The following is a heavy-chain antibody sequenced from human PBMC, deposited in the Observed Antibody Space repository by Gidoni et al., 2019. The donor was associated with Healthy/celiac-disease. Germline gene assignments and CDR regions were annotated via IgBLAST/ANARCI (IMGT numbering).Heavy chain of an antibody. Sequence: EVQLVETGGGLIQLGGSLRLSCSASGFTVSSNYMSWVRQAPGKGLEWVSVIDSGGSTYYADSVKGRFTISRDNSKNTLYRQMKSLRAEDTAVYYCARESIAAAGYYYYGMDVWGQGTTVTVSS. D-gene: IGHD6-13*01. CDR2: IDSGGST. CDR1: GFTVSSNY. J-gene: IGHJ6*02. V-gene: IGHV3-53*02. CDR3: ARESIAAAGYYYYGMDV.